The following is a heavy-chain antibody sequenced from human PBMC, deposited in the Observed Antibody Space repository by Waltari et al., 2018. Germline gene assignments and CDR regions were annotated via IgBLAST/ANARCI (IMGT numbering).Heavy chain of an antibody. J-gene: IGHJ5*02. Sequence: LQLQESGPGLVQPSETLSLTCTVSGGSISSSSYYWGWIRQSPGKGLEWIGSIYYSGSTYYNPTLKSRVTISGDTSKNQFSLKLSSVTAADTAVYYCARHWKKSGYRFDPWGQGTLVTVSS. CDR1: GGSISSSSYY. CDR3: ARHWKKSGYRFDP. CDR2: IYYSGST. D-gene: IGHD5-12*01. V-gene: IGHV4-39*01.